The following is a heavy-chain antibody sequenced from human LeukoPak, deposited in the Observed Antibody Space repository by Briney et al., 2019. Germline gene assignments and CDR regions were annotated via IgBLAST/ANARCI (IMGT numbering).Heavy chain of an antibody. CDR1: GGSFSGYY. CDR2: INHSGST. V-gene: IGHV4-34*01. D-gene: IGHD3-22*01. Sequence: PSETLSLTCAVYGGSFSGYYWSWIRQPPGKGLEWIGEINHSGSTYYNPSLKSRVTISVDTSENQFSLKLSSVTAADTAVYYCARVVKDYYYYGMDVWGQGTTVTVSS. CDR3: ARVVKDYYYYGMDV. J-gene: IGHJ6*02.